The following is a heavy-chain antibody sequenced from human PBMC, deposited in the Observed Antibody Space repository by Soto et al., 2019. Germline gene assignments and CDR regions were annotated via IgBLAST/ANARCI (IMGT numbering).Heavy chain of an antibody. Sequence: GESLKISCKGSGYSFTSYWIGWVRQMPGKGLEWMGIIYPGDSDIRYSPSFQGQVTISADKSISTAYLQWSSLKASDTAMYYCARHRDKPWRYSGYDFPYYFDYWGQGTLVTVSS. CDR3: ARHRDKPWRYSGYDFPYYFDY. CDR1: GYSFTSYW. J-gene: IGHJ4*02. V-gene: IGHV5-51*01. CDR2: IYPGDSDI. D-gene: IGHD5-12*01.